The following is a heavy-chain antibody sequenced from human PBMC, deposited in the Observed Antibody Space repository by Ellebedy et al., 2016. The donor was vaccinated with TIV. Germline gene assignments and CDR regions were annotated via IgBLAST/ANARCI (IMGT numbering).Heavy chain of an antibody. CDR1: GGSITTFY. D-gene: IGHD5-24*01. CDR3: ARWLGYKGFDY. J-gene: IGHJ4*02. V-gene: IGHV4-59*12. Sequence: SETLSLXXTVSGGSITTFYWSWIRRPPGKGLEWIGHIYYTGSTNYSPSLKSRVTISLDTSKNQISLNLSSVTAADTAVYFCARWLGYKGFDYWGQGTLVTVSS. CDR2: IYYTGST.